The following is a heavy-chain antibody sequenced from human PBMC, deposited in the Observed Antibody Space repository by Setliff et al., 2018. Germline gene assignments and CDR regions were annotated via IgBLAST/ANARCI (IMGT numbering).Heavy chain of an antibody. J-gene: IGHJ5*02. CDR3: ARAAKYDSSGYYGFWFDP. D-gene: IGHD3-22*01. CDR2: IYSSGSS. V-gene: IGHV4-59*01. CDR1: GGSISSSY. Sequence: SETLSLTCSVSGGSISSSYWTWIRQPPGKGLEWIGYIYSSGSSNYNPLLKSRVTISVDTSKNQFSLRLSSVTAADTAVYYCARAAKYDSSGYYGFWFDPWGQGNLVTVSS.